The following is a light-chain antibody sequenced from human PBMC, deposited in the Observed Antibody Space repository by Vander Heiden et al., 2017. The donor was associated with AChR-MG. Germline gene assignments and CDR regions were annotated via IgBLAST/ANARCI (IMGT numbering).Light chain of an antibody. J-gene: IGLJ2*01. CDR1: NIGSKN. CDR3: QVWDSSIYVV. V-gene: IGLV3-9*01. CDR2: RDS. Sequence: SYELTQPLSVSVALGQTARITCGGNNIGSKNVHWYQQKPGQAPVLVIYRDSNRPSGIPERFSGSNSGNTATLTISRAQAGDEADYYCQVWDSSIYVVFGGGTKLTGL.